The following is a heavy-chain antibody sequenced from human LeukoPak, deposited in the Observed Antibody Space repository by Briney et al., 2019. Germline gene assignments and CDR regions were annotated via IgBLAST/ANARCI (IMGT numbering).Heavy chain of an antibody. CDR2: IYYSGST. J-gene: IGHJ5*02. Sequence: SETLSLTCTVSGGSISSSSYYWGWIRQPPGKGLEWIGSIYYSGSTYYNPSLKSRVTISVDTSKNQFSLKLSSVTAADTAVYYCARHEYSSSLKPNWFDPWGQGTLVTVSS. V-gene: IGHV4-39*01. D-gene: IGHD6-6*01. CDR1: GGSISSSSYY. CDR3: ARHEYSSSLKPNWFDP.